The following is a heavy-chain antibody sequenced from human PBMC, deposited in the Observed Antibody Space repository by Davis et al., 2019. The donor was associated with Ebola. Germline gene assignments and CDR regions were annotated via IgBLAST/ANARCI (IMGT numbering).Heavy chain of an antibody. Sequence: GESLKISCAASGFTFSSYGMHWVRQAPGKGLEWVAVIWYDGSNKYYADSVKGRFTISRDNSKNTLYLQMNSLRAEDTAVYYCTRRGGNPLDYWGQGTLVTVSS. CDR3: TRRGGNPLDY. CDR1: GFTFSSYG. J-gene: IGHJ4*02. V-gene: IGHV3-33*01. CDR2: IWYDGSNK.